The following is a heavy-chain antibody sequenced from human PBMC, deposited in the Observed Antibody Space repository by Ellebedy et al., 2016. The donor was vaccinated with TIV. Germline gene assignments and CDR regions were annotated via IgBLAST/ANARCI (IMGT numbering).Heavy chain of an antibody. J-gene: IGHJ5*02. V-gene: IGHV4-39*07. CDR2: IYYSGSA. Sequence: MPSETLSLTCTVSGGSISNSSYYWSWIRQPPGKGLEWIGSIYYSGSAYYNPSLKSRVTVSVDTSKNQFSLNLSSVTAADTAVYYCARDPALPRGRFDTWGQGTLVTVSS. CDR3: ARDPALPRGRFDT. CDR1: GGSISNSSYY.